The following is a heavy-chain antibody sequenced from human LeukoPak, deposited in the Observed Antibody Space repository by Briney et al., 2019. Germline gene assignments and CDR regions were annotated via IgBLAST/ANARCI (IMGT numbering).Heavy chain of an antibody. CDR2: IWYDGSNR. V-gene: IGHV3-33*01. J-gene: IGHJ6*02. CDR3: ARGRGNYASGSYTDYGLDV. D-gene: IGHD3-10*01. CDR1: GFTSRTYG. Sequence: GVSLRLSCAASGFTSRTYGMHWVRQAPGKGLEWVADIWYDGSNRYYADSVQGRFTISRDNSKNTLYLQMNSLRAEDTAVYYCARGRGNYASGSYTDYGLDVWGQGTTVTVSS.